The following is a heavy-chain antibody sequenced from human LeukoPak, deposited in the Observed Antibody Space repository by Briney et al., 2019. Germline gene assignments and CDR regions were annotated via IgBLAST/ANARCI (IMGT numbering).Heavy chain of an antibody. Sequence: ASVKVSCKASGYTFTRYGINWVRQAPGQGLGWMGWISGSTGNRKYEQKIQGRVTLTTDTSTRTAYMELRSLRSDDTAVYYCARGTVGGNDYYYMDVWGKGTTVTVSS. D-gene: IGHD4-11*01. CDR3: ARGTVGGNDYYYMDV. V-gene: IGHV1-18*01. CDR1: GYTFTRYG. J-gene: IGHJ6*03. CDR2: ISGSTGNR.